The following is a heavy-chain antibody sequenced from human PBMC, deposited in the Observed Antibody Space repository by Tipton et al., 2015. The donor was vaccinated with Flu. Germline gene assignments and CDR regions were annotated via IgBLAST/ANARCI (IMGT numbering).Heavy chain of an antibody. V-gene: IGHV4-59*08. J-gene: IGHJ5*02. D-gene: IGHD4-17*01. CDR1: GGSISSYY. CDR3: ARHSIDYGDYLLSGFDP. Sequence: TLSLTCTVSGGSISSYYWSWIRQPPGKGLEWIGYIYYSGSTNYNPSLKSRVTISVDTSKNQYSLKLSSVTAADTAVYYCARHSIDYGDYLLSGFDPWGQGTLVTVSS. CDR2: IYYSGST.